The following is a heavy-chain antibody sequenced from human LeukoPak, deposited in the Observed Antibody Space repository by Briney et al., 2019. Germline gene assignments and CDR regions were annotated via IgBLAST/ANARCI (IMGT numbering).Heavy chain of an antibody. Sequence: SVRVSCEASGGTFSSYAISWVRQAPGRGLEWMGGIIPIFGTANYAHKFQGRVTITAAESTSTAYMELSSLRSEDTAVYYCAREQIDTAMGNWFDPWGQGTLVTVSS. CDR3: AREQIDTAMGNWFDP. CDR2: IIPIFGTA. CDR1: GGTFSSYA. D-gene: IGHD5-18*01. J-gene: IGHJ5*02. V-gene: IGHV1-69*01.